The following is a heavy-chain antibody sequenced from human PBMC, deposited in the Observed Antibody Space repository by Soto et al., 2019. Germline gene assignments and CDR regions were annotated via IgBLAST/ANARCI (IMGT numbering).Heavy chain of an antibody. V-gene: IGHV4-59*01. CDR1: GDSISSYF. CDR2: VYSTEIT. J-gene: IGHJ5*02. CDR3: ARGSEAWFAP. Sequence: SETLSLTCTVSGDSISSYFWSWIRQPPGKGLEWIGYVYSTEITNYNPSLKSRVAMSIDTSKNQFSLKVRSVTAADTAVYYCARGSEAWFAPWGQGTLVTVSS.